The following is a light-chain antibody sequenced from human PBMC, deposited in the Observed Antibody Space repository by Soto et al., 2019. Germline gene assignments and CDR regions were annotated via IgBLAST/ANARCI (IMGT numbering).Light chain of an antibody. CDR3: QQHNNWPPMT. J-gene: IGKJ1*01. V-gene: IGKV3-15*01. CDR1: QSVGSN. CDR2: DSS. Sequence: MHQSPSTRSSPNGDSATLSCLASQSVGSNLAWYQKKPGQAPRLLIYDSSTRATGIPARFSGSASGTEFTLTISSLEFEDFAVYYCQQHNNWPPMTFGQGTKVDI.